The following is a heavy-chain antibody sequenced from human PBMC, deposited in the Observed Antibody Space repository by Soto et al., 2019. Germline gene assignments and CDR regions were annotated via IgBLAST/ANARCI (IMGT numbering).Heavy chain of an antibody. CDR1: GFTFSSYS. V-gene: IGHV3-21*01. CDR3: AKEGSGSRYSFDI. Sequence: GGSLRLSCAASGFTFSSYSMNWVRQAPGKGLEWVSSISSSSSYIYYADSVKGRFTISRDNAKNSLYLQMNSLRAEDTAVYYCAKEGSGSRYSFDIWGQGTMVT. J-gene: IGHJ3*02. CDR2: ISSSSSYI. D-gene: IGHD1-26*01.